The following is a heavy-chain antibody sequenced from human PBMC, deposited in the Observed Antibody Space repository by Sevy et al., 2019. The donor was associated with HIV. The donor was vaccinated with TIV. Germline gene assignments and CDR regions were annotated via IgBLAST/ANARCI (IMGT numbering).Heavy chain of an antibody. J-gene: IGHJ4*02. V-gene: IGHV3-30*15. CDR1: GFTFNSHG. CDR3: AREGGHTAAWSPGNF. D-gene: IGHD2-15*01. CDR2: ISYDGRIK. Sequence: GGSLRLSCAASGFTFNSHGFHWVRQAPGKGLEWVAFISYDGRIKYYADSVKGRFIISRDDARNTLYLQMSGLRAEDTAVYYCAREGGHTAAWSPGNFWGQGTLVTVSS.